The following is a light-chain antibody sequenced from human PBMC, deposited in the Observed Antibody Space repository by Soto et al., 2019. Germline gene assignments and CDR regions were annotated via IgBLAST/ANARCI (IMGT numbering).Light chain of an antibody. Sequence: DIQMTQSPSSLSASVGDRVTITCRASQSISSYLNWYQQKPGKAPKVLIYAASSLQTGVPSRFSGSGSGTDFTLTISSLHPEDFATYYCQQSYSTLFTFGPGTKVDL. CDR2: AAS. J-gene: IGKJ3*01. CDR3: QQSYSTLFT. V-gene: IGKV1-39*01. CDR1: QSISSY.